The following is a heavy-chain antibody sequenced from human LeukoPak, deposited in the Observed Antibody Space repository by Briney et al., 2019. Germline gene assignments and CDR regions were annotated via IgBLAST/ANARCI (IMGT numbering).Heavy chain of an antibody. CDR2: LYHSGTT. V-gene: IGHV4-59*11. CDR3: ARGGFSGYDYVEFDY. J-gene: IGHJ4*02. CDR1: GASIRSHY. Sequence: SETLSLTCCVSGASIRSHYWSWIRQPPGKGLEWIGYLYHSGTTNYNPSLKSRVTISVDTSKNQVSLKLSSVTAADTAVYYCARGGFSGYDYVEFDYWGQGTLVTVSS. D-gene: IGHD5-12*01.